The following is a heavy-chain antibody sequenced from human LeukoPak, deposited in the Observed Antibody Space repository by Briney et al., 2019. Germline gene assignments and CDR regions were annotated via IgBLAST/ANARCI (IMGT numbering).Heavy chain of an antibody. CDR3: ARDPDKLYSGSYFDS. Sequence: SETLSLTCTVSGGSISSYYWSWIRQPPGKGLEWIGYIYYSGSTNYNPSLKSRVTISVDSSKNQFSLRLSSVTAADTAVYYCARDPDKLYSGSYFDSWGQGTLVTVSS. J-gene: IGHJ4*02. CDR2: IYYSGST. D-gene: IGHD3-10*01. V-gene: IGHV4-59*12. CDR1: GGSISSYY.